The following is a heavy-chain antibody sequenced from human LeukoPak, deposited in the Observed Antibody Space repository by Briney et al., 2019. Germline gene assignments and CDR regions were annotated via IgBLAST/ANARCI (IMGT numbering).Heavy chain of an antibody. D-gene: IGHD3-3*01. J-gene: IGHJ4*02. Sequence: GLXXXGEINHSGSTNYNPSLKSRVTISVDTSKNQFSLKLSSVTAADTAVYYCARGGDFGLIIIDYWGQGTLVTVSS. V-gene: IGHV4-34*01. CDR2: INHSGST. CDR3: ARGGDFGLIIIDY.